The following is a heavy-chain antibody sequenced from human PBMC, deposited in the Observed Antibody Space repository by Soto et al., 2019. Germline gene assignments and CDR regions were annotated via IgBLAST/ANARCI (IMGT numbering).Heavy chain of an antibody. CDR2: ISYDGSNK. D-gene: IGHD5-12*01. V-gene: IGHV3-30-3*01. Sequence: GGSLRLSCAASGFTFSSYAMHWVRQAPGKGLEWVAVISYDGSNKYYADSVKGRFTISRDNSKNTLYLQMNSLRAEDTAAYYCARGRFYSGHDSRPLFDYWGQGTLVTVSS. CDR3: ARGRFYSGHDSRPLFDY. J-gene: IGHJ4*02. CDR1: GFTFSSYA.